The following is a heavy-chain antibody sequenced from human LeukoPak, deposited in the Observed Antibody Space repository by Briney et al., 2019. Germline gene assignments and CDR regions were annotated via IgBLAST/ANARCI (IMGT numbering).Heavy chain of an antibody. CDR1: GGSISSGGHS. D-gene: IGHD3-9*01. CDR2: IYHSGST. CDR3: ARGGYYDILTGFYPDALDY. Sequence: SETLSLTCAVSGGSISSGGHSWSWIRQPPGKGLEWIGYIYHSGSTYYNPSLKSRVTISVDRSKNQFSLKLSSVTAADTAVYYCARGGYYDILTGFYPDALDYWGQGTLVTVSS. J-gene: IGHJ4*02. V-gene: IGHV4-30-2*01.